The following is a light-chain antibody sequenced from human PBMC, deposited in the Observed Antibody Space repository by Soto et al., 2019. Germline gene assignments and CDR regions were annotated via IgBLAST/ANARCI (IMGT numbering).Light chain of an antibody. J-gene: IGKJ5*01. V-gene: IGKV1-8*01. CDR1: QGISSY. Sequence: AIRMTQSPSSFSASTGDRVTITCRASQGISSYLAWYQQKPGKAPKLLIYAASTLQSGVPSRFSGSGSGTDFNLTISSLQPEDFATYYCQQTYSTVSITFGQGTRLEIK. CDR2: AAS. CDR3: QQTYSTVSIT.